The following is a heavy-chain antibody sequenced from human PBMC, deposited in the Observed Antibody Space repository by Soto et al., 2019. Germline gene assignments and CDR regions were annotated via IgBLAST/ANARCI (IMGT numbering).Heavy chain of an antibody. J-gene: IGHJ4*02. CDR2: INPNSGGA. D-gene: IGHD5-12*01. CDR3: MGPGWLDFDY. Sequence: ASVKVSCKASGYTFTGYYMHWVRQAPGQGLEWMGWINPNSGGANYAQKFQGRVTMTRDTSISTAYMELNSLRAEDTAVYYSMGPGWLDFDYWGQGTLVTVSS. CDR1: GYTFTGYY. V-gene: IGHV1-2*02.